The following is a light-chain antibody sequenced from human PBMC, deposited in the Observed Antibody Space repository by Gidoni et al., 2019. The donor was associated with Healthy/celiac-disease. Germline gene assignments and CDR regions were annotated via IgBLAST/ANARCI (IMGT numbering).Light chain of an antibody. Sequence: QSVLTPPPSVSGAPGQRVTISCTGSSSNIGAGHDVHWYQQLPGTAPKLLIYGNSNRPSGVPDRFSGSKSGTSASLAITGLQAEDEADYYCQSDDSSLSGVVFGGGTKLTVL. V-gene: IGLV1-40*01. J-gene: IGLJ2*01. CDR2: GNS. CDR1: SSNIGAGHD. CDR3: QSDDSSLSGVV.